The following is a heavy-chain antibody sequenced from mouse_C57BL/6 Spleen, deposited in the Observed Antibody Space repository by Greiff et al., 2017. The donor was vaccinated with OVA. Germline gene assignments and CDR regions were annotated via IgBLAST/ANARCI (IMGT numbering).Heavy chain of an antibody. CDR2: ISSDGDYI. Sequence: DVMLVESGEGLVKPGGSLKLSCAASGFTFSSYAMSWVRQTPEKRLEWVAYISSDGDYIYYADTVKGRFTISRDNAKNTLYLQMSSLKSEDTAMYYCARRYDYDWYFDVWGTGTTVTVSS. D-gene: IGHD2-4*01. V-gene: IGHV5S21*01. CDR1: GFTFSSYA. CDR3: ARRYDYDWYFDV. J-gene: IGHJ1*03.